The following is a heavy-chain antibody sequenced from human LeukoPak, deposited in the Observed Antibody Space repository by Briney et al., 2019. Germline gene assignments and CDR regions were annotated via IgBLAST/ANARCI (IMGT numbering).Heavy chain of an antibody. J-gene: IGHJ1*01. V-gene: IGHV4-59*08. Sequence: PSETLSLTCTVSGGSINNYYWSWIRQPPGKGLEWIGYVYYTGSTNYNPSLKSRLTVSLDTSKNQFSLRLISVTAADTAVYYCARGEISDWYQYFHHWGQGTLVTVSS. D-gene: IGHD3-9*01. CDR1: GGSINNYY. CDR3: ARGEISDWYQYFHH. CDR2: VYYTGST.